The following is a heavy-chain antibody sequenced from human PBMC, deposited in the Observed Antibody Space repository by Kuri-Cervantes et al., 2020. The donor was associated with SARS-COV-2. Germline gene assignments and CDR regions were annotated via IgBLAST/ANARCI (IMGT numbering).Heavy chain of an antibody. J-gene: IGHJ4*02. V-gene: IGHV4-39*06. CDR3: AREDLSVVVPAAFFDY. CDR1: GGSISSSSYY. CDR2: IYYSGST. D-gene: IGHD2-2*01. Sequence: GSLRLSCTVSGGSISSSSYYWGWIRQPPGKGLEWIGSIYYSGSTYYNPSLKSRVTISVDTSKNQFPLKLSSVTAADTAVYYCAREDLSVVVPAAFFDYWGQGTLVTVSS.